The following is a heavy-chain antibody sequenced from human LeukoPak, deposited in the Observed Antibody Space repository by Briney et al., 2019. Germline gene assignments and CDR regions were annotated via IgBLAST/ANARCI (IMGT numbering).Heavy chain of an antibody. CDR1: GGSISSGSYY. Sequence: SETLSLTCTVSGGSISSGSYYWSWIRQPAGKGLEWIGRIYTSGSTNYNPSLKSRVTISVDTSKNQFSLKLSSVTAADTAVYYCARVGFHAAYWGQGTLVTVSS. V-gene: IGHV4-61*02. CDR3: ARVGFHAAY. D-gene: IGHD2/OR15-2a*01. J-gene: IGHJ4*02. CDR2: IYTSGST.